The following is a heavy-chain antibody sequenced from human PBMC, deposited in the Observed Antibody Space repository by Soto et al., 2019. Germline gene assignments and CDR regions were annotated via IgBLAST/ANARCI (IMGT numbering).Heavy chain of an antibody. Sequence: SETLSLTCTVSGGSISSYYWSWIRQPPGKGLEWTGYIYYSGSTNYNPSLKSRVTISVDTSKNQFSLKLSSVTAADTAVYYCARGQVVYYDFWSGYSGRVPNGMDVWGQGTTVTVSS. CDR1: GGSISSYY. J-gene: IGHJ6*02. CDR3: ARGQVVYYDFWSGYSGRVPNGMDV. V-gene: IGHV4-59*01. D-gene: IGHD3-3*01. CDR2: IYYSGST.